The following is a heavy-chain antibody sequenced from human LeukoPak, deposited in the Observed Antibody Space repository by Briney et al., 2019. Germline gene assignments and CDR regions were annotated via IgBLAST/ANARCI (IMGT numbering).Heavy chain of an antibody. D-gene: IGHD3-22*01. Sequence: ASVKVSCKASGYTLTSYGISWVRQAPGQGLEWMGWISAYNGNTNYAQKLQGRVTMTTDTSTSTAYMELRSLRSDDTAVYYCARGNTMISGVDWFDPWGQGTLVTVSS. CDR2: ISAYNGNT. V-gene: IGHV1-18*01. J-gene: IGHJ5*02. CDR3: ARGNTMISGVDWFDP. CDR1: GYTLTSYG.